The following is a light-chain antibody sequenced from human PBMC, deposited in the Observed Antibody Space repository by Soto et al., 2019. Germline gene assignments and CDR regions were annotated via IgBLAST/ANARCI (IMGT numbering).Light chain of an antibody. CDR2: DIS. CDR3: QQYNNWPS. Sequence: EVVMTQSPASLSVSPGERATLSCRASQTVSRNLAWYQQRPGQAPRLLIYDISNRAAGVPARFSGSGSETEFPLPIRSLQSEDFAVYFCQQYNNWPSFGQGTRLEI. CDR1: QTVSRN. J-gene: IGKJ5*01. V-gene: IGKV3-15*01.